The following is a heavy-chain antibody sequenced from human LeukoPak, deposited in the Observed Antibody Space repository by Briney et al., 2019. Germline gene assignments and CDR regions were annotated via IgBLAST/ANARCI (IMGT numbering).Heavy chain of an antibody. D-gene: IGHD1-26*01. V-gene: IGHV4-59*01. CDR3: ARGQAGATTLFDY. J-gene: IGHJ4*02. CDR2: VHYSGNT. CDR1: TGSFTSDC. Sequence: SETLSLTCTVSTGSFTSDCWNWIRQPPGKRLEWIGYVHYSGNTNYNPSLKSRVTMSVDTPKNQFSLKLTSVTAADTAVYYCARGQAGATTLFDYWGQGTLVTVSS.